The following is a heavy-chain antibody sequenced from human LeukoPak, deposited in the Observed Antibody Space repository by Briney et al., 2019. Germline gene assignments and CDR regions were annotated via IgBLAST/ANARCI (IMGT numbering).Heavy chain of an antibody. V-gene: IGHV4-34*01. CDR1: GFTFSSYW. D-gene: IGHD6-6*01. CDR2: INHSGST. J-gene: IGHJ4*02. CDR3: ARLSRGQLVKGIDY. Sequence: GSLRLSCAASGFTFSSYWMSWIRQPPGKGLEWIGEINHSGSTNYNPSLKSRVTISVDTSKNQFSLKLSSVTAADTAVYYCARLSRGQLVKGIDYWGQGTLVTVSS.